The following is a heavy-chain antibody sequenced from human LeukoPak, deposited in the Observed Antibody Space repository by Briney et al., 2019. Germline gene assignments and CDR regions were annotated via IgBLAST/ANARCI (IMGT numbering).Heavy chain of an antibody. V-gene: IGHV4-59*01. Sequence: SETLSLTCTVSGGSISSYYWSWIRQPPGKGLEWIGYIYYSGSTNGNPSPKSRVAMSVDTSKKQFYLKVSFLTAADTAVYYCARGGTAVIAPYAFDIWGQGTMVTVSS. J-gene: IGHJ3*02. CDR3: ARGGTAVIAPYAFDI. CDR2: IYYSGST. D-gene: IGHD4-23*01. CDR1: GGSISSYY.